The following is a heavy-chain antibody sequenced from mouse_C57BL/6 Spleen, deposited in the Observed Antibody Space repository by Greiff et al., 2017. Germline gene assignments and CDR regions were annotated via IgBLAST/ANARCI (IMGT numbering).Heavy chain of an antibody. J-gene: IGHJ2*01. D-gene: IGHD2-12*01. CDR2: INPSNGGT. Sequence: VQLQQPGTELVKPGASVKLSCKASGYTFTSYWMHWVKQRPGQGLEWIGNINPSNGGTNYNEKFKSKDTLTVDKSSSTAYMQLSILTSEDSAVYYCARGCYLRYFDYWGQGTTLTVSS. CDR3: ARGCYLRYFDY. V-gene: IGHV1-53*01. CDR1: GYTFTSYW.